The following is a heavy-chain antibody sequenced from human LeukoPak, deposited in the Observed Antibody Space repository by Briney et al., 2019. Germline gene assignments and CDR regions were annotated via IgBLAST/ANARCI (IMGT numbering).Heavy chain of an antibody. CDR1: GFTFDDYA. V-gene: IGHV3-9*01. CDR3: AKDIGLGYCSGGRCYGMDV. CDR2: ISWDSGSI. Sequence: GGSLRLSCAASGFTFDDYAMHWVRQAPGKGLEWVSGISWDSGSIGYADSVKGRFTISRDNAKNSLYLQMNSLRAEDTALYYCAKDIGLGYCSGGRCYGMDVWGQGTTVTVSS. D-gene: IGHD2-15*01. J-gene: IGHJ6*02.